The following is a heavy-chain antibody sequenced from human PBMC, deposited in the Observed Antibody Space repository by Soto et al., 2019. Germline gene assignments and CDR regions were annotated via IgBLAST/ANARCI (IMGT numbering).Heavy chain of an antibody. D-gene: IGHD3-22*01. CDR1: GASISNYY. CDR3: ARGPGYDSSSSSTPLFDY. CDR2: VSNSGTS. J-gene: IGHJ4*02. V-gene: IGHV4-59*01. Sequence: PSETLSLTCTVSGASISNYYWNWIRQSPGKRLEWIGYVSNSGTSSYNPSLKSRVTISVDTSKNQLSLKLTSLTAADTAVYYCARGPGYDSSSSSTPLFDYWGQGTLVTVSS.